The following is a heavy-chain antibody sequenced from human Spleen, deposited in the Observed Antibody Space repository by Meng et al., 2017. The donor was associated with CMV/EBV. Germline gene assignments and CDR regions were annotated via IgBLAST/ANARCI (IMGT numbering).Heavy chain of an antibody. D-gene: IGHD3-16*01. J-gene: IGHJ3*02. Sequence: SETLSLTCTVSGGSISSYYWSWIRQPPGKGLEWIGYIYYSGSTNYNPSLKSRVTISVDTSKNQFSLKLSSVTAADTAVYYCARGLSPLRKLLHGRAFDIWGQGTMVTVSS. CDR2: IYYSGST. CDR1: GGSISSYY. V-gene: IGHV4-59*01. CDR3: ARGLSPLRKLLHGRAFDI.